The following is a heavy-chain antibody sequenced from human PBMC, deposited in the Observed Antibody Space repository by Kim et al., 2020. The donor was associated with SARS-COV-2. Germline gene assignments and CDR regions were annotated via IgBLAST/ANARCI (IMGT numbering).Heavy chain of an antibody. D-gene: IGHD6-6*01. Sequence: GGSLRLSCAASGFTVSSNYMSWVRQAPGKGLEWVSVIYSGGSTYYADSVKGRFTISRHNSKNTLYLQMNSLRAEDTAVYYCARHSLYSSSPGGIDYWGQGTLVTVSS. CDR3: ARHSLYSSSPGGIDY. V-gene: IGHV3-53*04. J-gene: IGHJ4*02. CDR2: IYSGGST. CDR1: GFTVSSNY.